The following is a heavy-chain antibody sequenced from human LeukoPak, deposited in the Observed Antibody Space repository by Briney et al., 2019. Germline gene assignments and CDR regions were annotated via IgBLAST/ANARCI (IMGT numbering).Heavy chain of an antibody. CDR3: ARDGLYSYGYSYFDY. CDR2: VYTSGST. J-gene: IGHJ4*02. CDR1: GGSLSSYH. Sequence: PSETLSLTCTVSGGSLSSYHWSWIRQPAGKGLEGIGRVYTSGSTNYNPSLKSRVTMSVDTSKEQLSLKLSSVTAADTAVYYCARDGLYSYGYSYFDYWGQGTLVTVSS. V-gene: IGHV4-4*07. D-gene: IGHD5-18*01.